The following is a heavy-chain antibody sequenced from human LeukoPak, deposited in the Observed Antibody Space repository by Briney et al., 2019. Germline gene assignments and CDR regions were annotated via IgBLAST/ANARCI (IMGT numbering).Heavy chain of an antibody. Sequence: GGSLRLSCAASGFKFSTYSMNWVRQAPGKGLEWVASITSPVGHIYYADSLKGRITISRDNAESSLYLQMHSLRADDTAVYYCATDGQSSGWYGFDYWGQGTLVTVSS. V-gene: IGHV3-21*01. D-gene: IGHD6-19*01. CDR1: GFKFSTYS. J-gene: IGHJ4*02. CDR2: ITSPVGHI. CDR3: ATDGQSSGWYGFDY.